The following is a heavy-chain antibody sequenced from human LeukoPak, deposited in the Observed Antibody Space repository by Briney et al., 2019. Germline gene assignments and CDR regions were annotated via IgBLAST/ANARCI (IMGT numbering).Heavy chain of an antibody. V-gene: IGHV1-8*01. CDR2: MNPNSGNT. CDR3: ARDQGRDGYNLPPDY. J-gene: IGHJ4*02. Sequence: ASVKVSCKASGYTFTSYDINWVRQATGQGLEWMGWMNPNSGNTGYAQKFQGRVTMTRDTSTSTVYMELSSLRSEDTAVYYCARDQGRDGYNLPPDYWGQGTLVTVSS. CDR1: GYTFTSYD. D-gene: IGHD5-24*01.